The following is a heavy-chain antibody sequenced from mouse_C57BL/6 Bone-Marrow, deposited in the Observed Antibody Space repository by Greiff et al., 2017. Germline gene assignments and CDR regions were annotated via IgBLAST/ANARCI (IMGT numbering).Heavy chain of an antibody. J-gene: IGHJ4*01. V-gene: IGHV14-4*01. Sequence: EVKLVESGAELVRPGASVKLSCTASGFNIKDDYMHWVKQRPEQGLEWIGWIDPENGDTEYASKFQGKATITADTSSNTAYLQLSSLTSEDTAVYYCTTWVLRDMDYWGQGTSVTVSS. CDR1: GFNIKDDY. CDR3: TTWVLRDMDY. D-gene: IGHD2-3*01. CDR2: IDPENGDT.